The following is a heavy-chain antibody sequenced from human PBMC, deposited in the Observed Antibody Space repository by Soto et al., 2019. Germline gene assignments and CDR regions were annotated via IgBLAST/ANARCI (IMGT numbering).Heavy chain of an antibody. CDR1: GYSFAGYW. V-gene: IGHV5-10-1*01. D-gene: IGHD3-22*01. Sequence: VESLKISCKGSGYSFAGYWITWVRQKPGKGLEWMGRIDPSDSQTYYSPSFRGHVTISVTKSITTVFLQWSSLRASDTAMYYCARQIYDSDTGPNFQYYFDSWGQGTPVTVSS. CDR2: IDPSDSQT. CDR3: ARQIYDSDTGPNFQYYFDS. J-gene: IGHJ4*02.